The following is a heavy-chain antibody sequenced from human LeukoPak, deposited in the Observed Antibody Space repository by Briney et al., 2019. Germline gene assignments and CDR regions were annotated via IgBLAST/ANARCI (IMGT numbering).Heavy chain of an antibody. D-gene: IGHD3-3*01. V-gene: IGHV1-18*01. CDR3: ARGYYDFWSGYRYYGMDV. CDR2: ISAYNGNT. CDR1: GYTFTSYG. J-gene: IGHJ6*02. Sequence: ASVKVSCKASGYTFTSYGIRWVRQAPGQGLEWMGWISAYNGNTNYAQKLQGRVTMTTDTSASTAYMELRSLRSDDTAVYYCARGYYDFWSGYRYYGMDVWGQGTTVTVSS.